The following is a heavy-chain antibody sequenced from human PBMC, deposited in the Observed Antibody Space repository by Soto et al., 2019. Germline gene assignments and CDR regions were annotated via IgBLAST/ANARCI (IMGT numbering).Heavy chain of an antibody. D-gene: IGHD2-21*01. Sequence: QVQLVESGGGVVQPGTSLRLACAASGFTLSNIGMQWVRQAPGKGLEWVAVISAGGNTKYYAESVKGRFTISRDNSKNALFLQMNSLRTEDTAVYYCAKESGGERYAAYFDLWGQGTLVTVSA. CDR3: AKESGGERYAAYFDL. CDR2: ISAGGNTK. J-gene: IGHJ4*02. V-gene: IGHV3-30*18. CDR1: GFTLSNIG.